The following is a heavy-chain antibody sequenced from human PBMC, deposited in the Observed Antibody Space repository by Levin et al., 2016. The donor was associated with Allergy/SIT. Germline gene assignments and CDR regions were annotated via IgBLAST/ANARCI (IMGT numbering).Heavy chain of an antibody. CDR3: AKILLRGGIEFDP. J-gene: IGHJ5*02. CDR1: GFTFSSYA. Sequence: GESLKISCAASGFTFSSYAMHWVRQAPGQGLEWMGWINPNSGGTNYAQKFQGRVTMTRDTSISTAYMELSRLRSDDTAVYYCAKILLRGGIEFDPWGQGTLVTVSS. V-gene: IGHV1-2*02. D-gene: IGHD2/OR15-2a*01. CDR2: INPNSGGT.